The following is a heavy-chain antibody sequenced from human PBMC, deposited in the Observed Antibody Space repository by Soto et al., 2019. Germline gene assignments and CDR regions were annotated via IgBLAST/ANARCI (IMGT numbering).Heavy chain of an antibody. Sequence: SVKVSCKASGGTFSSYAISWARQAPGQGLEWMGGIIPIFGTANYAQKFQGRVTITADKSTSTAYMELSSLRSEDTAVYYCARGSRQQRTPNWFDPWGQGTLVTVSS. D-gene: IGHD6-13*01. CDR1: GGTFSSYA. CDR3: ARGSRQQRTPNWFDP. V-gene: IGHV1-69*06. J-gene: IGHJ5*02. CDR2: IIPIFGTA.